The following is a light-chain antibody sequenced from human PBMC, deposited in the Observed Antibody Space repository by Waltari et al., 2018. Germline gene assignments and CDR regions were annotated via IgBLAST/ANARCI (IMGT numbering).Light chain of an antibody. J-gene: IGKJ2*01. CDR2: AAS. CDR1: QTIASY. CDR3: QQSYSTPRT. Sequence: DIQMTQSPSSLSASVGDRVTITCRASQTIASYLNWYQQKPQKAPTLLISAASSLQSGVPSRFSGSGSVTDFTLIISSLQPEDFATYYCQQSYSTPRTFGQGTKLEIK. V-gene: IGKV1-39*01.